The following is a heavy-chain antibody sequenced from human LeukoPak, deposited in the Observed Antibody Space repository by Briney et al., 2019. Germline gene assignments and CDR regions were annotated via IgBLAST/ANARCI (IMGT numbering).Heavy chain of an antibody. D-gene: IGHD3/OR15-3a*01. CDR3: ARGPGLVNYIYYYMDV. CDR2: IKQDGSEK. Sequence: GGSLRLSCAASGFTFSTYWMNWVRQAPGKGLERVANIKQDGSEKYYVDSVKGRFTISRDNAKNSLYLQMNSVRAEDTAVYYCARGPGLVNYIYYYMDVWGKATTVIISS. CDR1: GFTFSTYW. V-gene: IGHV3-7*01. J-gene: IGHJ6*03.